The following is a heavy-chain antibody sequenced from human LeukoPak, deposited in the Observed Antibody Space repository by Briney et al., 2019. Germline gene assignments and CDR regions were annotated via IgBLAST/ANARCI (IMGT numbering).Heavy chain of an antibody. J-gene: IGHJ4*02. V-gene: IGHV4-30-2*01. CDR3: ARGQYELLWFGELYY. CDR1: GGSISSGGYY. CDR2: INHSGST. D-gene: IGHD3-10*01. Sequence: PSQTLSLTCAVSGGSISSGGYYWSWIRQPPGKGLEWIGEINHSGSTNYNPSLKSRVTISVDTSKNQFSLKLSSVTAADTAVYYCARGQYELLWFGELYYWGQGTLVTVSS.